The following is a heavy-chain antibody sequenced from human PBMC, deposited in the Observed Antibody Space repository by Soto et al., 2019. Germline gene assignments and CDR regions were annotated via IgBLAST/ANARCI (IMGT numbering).Heavy chain of an antibody. J-gene: IGHJ6*03. CDR1: GGSLIDYF. Sequence: SEPLSLTYVVSGGSLIDYFWSWIRQPPGMALEWIGEINHLGSINYNPSLKSRVTMSVDTSKNQFSLTLNSVTAADTATYYCARGGISHWAYFYYMDVWDRGTTVTVSS. V-gene: IGHV4-34*01. D-gene: IGHD2-21*01. CDR2: INHLGSI. CDR3: ARGGISHWAYFYYMDV.